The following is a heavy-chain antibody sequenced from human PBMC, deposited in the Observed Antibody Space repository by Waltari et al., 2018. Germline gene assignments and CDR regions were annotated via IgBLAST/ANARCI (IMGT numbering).Heavy chain of an antibody. V-gene: IGHV1-2*02. J-gene: IGHJ3*02. CDR3: AREALGGTKAFDM. CDR1: GYTFTAYY. CDR2: INSNTAGA. D-gene: IGHD1-7*01. Sequence: QSGAEVKQPGASVKVACQSSGYTFTAYYIHWARQAPGQVLEWMGWINSNTAGADCAQSFQGRVTVTRDTSISTVYMELSGLTSDDTAVYYCAREALGGTKAFDMWGQGTMVTVSS.